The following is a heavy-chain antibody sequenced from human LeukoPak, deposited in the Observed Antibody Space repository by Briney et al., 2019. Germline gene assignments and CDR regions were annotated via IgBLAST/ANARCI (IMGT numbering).Heavy chain of an antibody. J-gene: IGHJ4*02. CDR1: GYSITTSSY. V-gene: IGHV4-38-2*02. Sequence: PSETLSLTCTVSGYSITTSSYWGWIRQPPGKGLEWIGSLYHSGITYYNPSLQSRVPMSVDTSKNQFSLKLSSVTAADTAVYYCARGSQQLVNFDDWGQGTLVTVSS. CDR2: LYHSGIT. CDR3: ARGSQQLVNFDD. D-gene: IGHD6-13*01.